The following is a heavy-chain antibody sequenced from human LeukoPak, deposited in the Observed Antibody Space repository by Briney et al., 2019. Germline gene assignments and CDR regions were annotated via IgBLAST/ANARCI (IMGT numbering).Heavy chain of an antibody. CDR2: ISAYSIYNGNT. Sequence: EASVKVSCKASGYTFTSYGISWVRQAPGQGPEWMGWISAYSIYNGNTKHAQKFQGRVTMTTDTSTSTAYMELRSLRSDDTAVYYCTRDLGQWLLQGIFFDYWGQGTLVTVSS. D-gene: IGHD5-12*01. CDR3: TRDLGQWLLQGIFFDY. J-gene: IGHJ4*02. V-gene: IGHV1-18*01. CDR1: GYTFTSYG.